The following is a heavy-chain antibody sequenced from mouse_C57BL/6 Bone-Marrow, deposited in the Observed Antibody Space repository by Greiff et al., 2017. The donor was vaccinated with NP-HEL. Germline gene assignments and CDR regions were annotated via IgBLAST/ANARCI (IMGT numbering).Heavy chain of an antibody. V-gene: IGHV1-5*01. CDR3: TRESGSSPYAMDY. J-gene: IGHJ4*01. D-gene: IGHD1-1*01. CDR1: GYTFTSYW. CDR2: IYPGNSDT. Sequence: VQLQQSGTVLARPGASVKMSCKTSGYTFTSYWMHWVKQRPGQGLEWKGAIYPGNSDTSYNQQFKGKAKLTAVTSASTAYMELSSLTNEDSAVYYCTRESGSSPYAMDYWGQGTSVTVSS.